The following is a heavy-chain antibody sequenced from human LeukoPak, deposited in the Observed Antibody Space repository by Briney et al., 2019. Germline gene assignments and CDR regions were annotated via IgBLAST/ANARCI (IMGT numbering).Heavy chain of an antibody. CDR3: ATEDYDSLDY. CDR2: INHSGST. D-gene: IGHD3-9*01. CDR1: GGSFSGYY. V-gene: IGHV4-34*01. J-gene: IGHJ4*02. Sequence: PSETLSLTCAVYGGSFSGYYWSWIRQPPGKGLEWIGEINHSGSTNYNPSLKSRVTISVDTSKNQFSLKLSSVTAADTAVYYCATEDYDSLDYWGQGTLVTVSS.